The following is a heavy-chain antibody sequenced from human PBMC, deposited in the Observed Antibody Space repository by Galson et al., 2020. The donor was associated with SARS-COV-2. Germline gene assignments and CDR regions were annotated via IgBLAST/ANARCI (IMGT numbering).Heavy chain of an antibody. J-gene: IGHJ5*02. CDR3: ARTPPGPIQAQGWFDP. D-gene: IGHD2-8*02. CDR1: GDSVSSNSAA. Sequence: SQTLSLTCAISGDSVSSNSAAWYWIRQSPSRGLEWLARTYYRSKWYIDYAVSVRSRITISPDTSKNHFSLQLNSVTPEDTAVYFCARTPPGPIQAQGWFDPWGQGTLVTVSS. V-gene: IGHV6-1*01. CDR2: TYYRSKWYI.